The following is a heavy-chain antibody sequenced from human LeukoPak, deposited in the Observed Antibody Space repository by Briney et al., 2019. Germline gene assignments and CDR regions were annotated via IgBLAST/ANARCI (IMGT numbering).Heavy chain of an antibody. J-gene: IGHJ4*02. CDR3: ARAFGEFISFDY. Sequence: ASVKVSCKASGYTFTSYYMHWVRQAPGQGLEWMGIINPSGGSTNYAQKFQGRVTITADESTSTAYMELSSLRSEDTAVYYCARAFGEFISFDYWGQGTLVTVSS. V-gene: IGHV1-46*01. CDR2: INPSGGST. D-gene: IGHD3-10*01. CDR1: GYTFTSYY.